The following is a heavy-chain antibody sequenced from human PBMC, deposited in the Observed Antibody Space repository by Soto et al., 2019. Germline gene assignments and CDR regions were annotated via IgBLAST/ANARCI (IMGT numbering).Heavy chain of an antibody. J-gene: IGHJ6*02. CDR2: IIPIFGTA. V-gene: IGHV1-69*13. Sequence: SVKVSCKASGGTFSSYAISWVRQAPGQGLEWMGGIIPIFGTANYAQKFQGRVTITADESTSTAYMELSSLRSEDTAAYYCARAVVLMVYAIPTEYYYYYYGMDVWGQGTTVTVSS. CDR1: GGTFSSYA. D-gene: IGHD2-8*01. CDR3: ARAVVLMVYAIPTEYYYYYYGMDV.